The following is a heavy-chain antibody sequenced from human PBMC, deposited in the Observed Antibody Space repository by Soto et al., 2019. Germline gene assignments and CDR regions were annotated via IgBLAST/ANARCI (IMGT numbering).Heavy chain of an antibody. CDR3: ARSGYDNYMDV. J-gene: IGHJ6*03. D-gene: IGHD5-12*01. CDR2: MNPNSGNT. Sequence: ASLKVSCKASGYTFTSYDINWVRQATGQGLEWMGWMNPNSGNTGYAQKFQGRVTMTRNTSISTAYMELSSLRSEDTAGYYCARSGYDNYMDVWGKGTTVNVSS. V-gene: IGHV1-8*01. CDR1: GYTFTSYD.